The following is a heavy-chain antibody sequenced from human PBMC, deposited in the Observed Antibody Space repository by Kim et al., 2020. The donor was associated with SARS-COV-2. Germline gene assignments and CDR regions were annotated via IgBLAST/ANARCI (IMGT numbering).Heavy chain of an antibody. CDR3: ARADILTGNGMDV. J-gene: IGHJ6*02. Sequence: GKAQKYQGVVTMTRTTSISTAYMELSSLRSEDTAVYYCARADILTGNGMDVWGQGTTVTVSS. V-gene: IGHV1-8*01. D-gene: IGHD3-9*01.